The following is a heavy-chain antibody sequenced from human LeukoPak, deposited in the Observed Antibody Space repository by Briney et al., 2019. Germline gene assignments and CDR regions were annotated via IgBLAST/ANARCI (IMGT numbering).Heavy chain of an antibody. CDR3: AREKARYCSGGSCYGTWAFDI. Sequence: SETLSLTCTVSGGSISSYYWSWIRQPAGKGLEWIGRIYSSGSTNYNPSLKSRVTMSADTSKYQFSLKLSSVTAADTAVYYCAREKARYCSGGSCYGTWAFDIWGQGTMVTVSS. D-gene: IGHD2-15*01. CDR1: GGSISSYY. CDR2: IYSSGST. V-gene: IGHV4-4*07. J-gene: IGHJ3*02.